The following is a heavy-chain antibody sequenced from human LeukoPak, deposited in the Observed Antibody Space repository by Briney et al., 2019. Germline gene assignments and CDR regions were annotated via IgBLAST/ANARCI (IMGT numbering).Heavy chain of an antibody. Sequence: GGSLRLSCAASGFTFSSYWMNWVRQAPGKGLEWISYISSSSSTIYYADSVKGRFTISRDNAKNSLYLQMDSLRDEDTAVYYCARGRYCSSASCYFDSWGQGTLVTVSS. D-gene: IGHD2-2*01. CDR3: ARGRYCSSASCYFDS. CDR2: ISSSSSTI. V-gene: IGHV3-48*02. CDR1: GFTFSSYW. J-gene: IGHJ4*02.